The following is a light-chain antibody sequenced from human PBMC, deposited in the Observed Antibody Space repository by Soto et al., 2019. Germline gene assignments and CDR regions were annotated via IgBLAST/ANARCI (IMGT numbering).Light chain of an antibody. Sequence: QTVVTQEASLTVSPGGTVTLTCASRTGAVTSGYYPGWFQQKPGQAPRALISSTSNKHSWTPARFSGSLLGGKAALTLSGVQPEDEAEYYCLLYYGGAQGVFGGGTKVTVL. CDR1: TGAVTSGYY. CDR2: STS. J-gene: IGLJ3*02. V-gene: IGLV7-43*01. CDR3: LLYYGGAQGV.